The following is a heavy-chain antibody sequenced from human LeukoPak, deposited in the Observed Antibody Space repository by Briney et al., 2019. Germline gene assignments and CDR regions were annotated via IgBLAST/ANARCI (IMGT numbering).Heavy chain of an antibody. D-gene: IGHD3-22*01. CDR3: ARGVDYYENSGTIDY. Sequence: GGSLRLSCVGSGFTFNNAWMNWVRQAPGKGLEWVAIIWYDDTNKNYADSVKGRFTISRDNSKNTLSLQMNSLRAEDTAVYYCARGVDYYENSGTIDYWGQGTLVTVSS. V-gene: IGHV3-33*08. J-gene: IGHJ4*02. CDR1: GFTFNNAW. CDR2: IWYDDTNK.